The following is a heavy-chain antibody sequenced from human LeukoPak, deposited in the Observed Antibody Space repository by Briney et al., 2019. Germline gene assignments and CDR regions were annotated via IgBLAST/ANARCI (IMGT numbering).Heavy chain of an antibody. V-gene: IGHV3-23*01. CDR1: GVICSSYA. CDR2: IMGRGGSR. D-gene: IGHD6-19*01. CDR3: VGTGPWSSNGWDFNY. Sequence: GGSLRLSCAASGVICSSYAMSGVRKAPGRRREWVSVIMGRGGSRYYADSVKRRFTISRHNSKNTLYLQVNSLRAEDTAVYYCVGTGPWSSNGWDFNYWGQGTLVTVSS. J-gene: IGHJ4*02.